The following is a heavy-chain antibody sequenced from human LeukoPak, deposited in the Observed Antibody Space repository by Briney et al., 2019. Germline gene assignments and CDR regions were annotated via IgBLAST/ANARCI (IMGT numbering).Heavy chain of an antibody. Sequence: SETLSLTCIVSGDSMNGNYWSWMRQSPGKGLEWLGHIYYRRSTYYNPSLKSRVTLSIDTSENQFSLKLTSVTAADTAVYFCVRHPWRLGSRDYNFDYWGQGILVTVSS. V-gene: IGHV4-59*08. CDR2: IYYRRST. CDR1: GDSMNGNY. J-gene: IGHJ4*02. D-gene: IGHD3-16*01. CDR3: VRHPWRLGSRDYNFDY.